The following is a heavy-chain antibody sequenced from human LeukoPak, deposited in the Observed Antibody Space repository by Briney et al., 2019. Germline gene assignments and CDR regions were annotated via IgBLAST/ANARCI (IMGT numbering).Heavy chain of an antibody. V-gene: IGHV3-53*01. D-gene: IGHD6-13*01. J-gene: IGHJ4*02. Sequence: GGSLRLSCAASGFTVSSNYMSWVRQAPGKGLEWVSVIYSGGSTFYADSVKGRFTISRDNSKNTLYLQMNSLRAEDTAVYCCARGGESFLGIAAAGRFDYWGQGTLVTVSS. CDR3: ARGGESFLGIAAAGRFDY. CDR1: GFTVSSNY. CDR2: IYSGGST.